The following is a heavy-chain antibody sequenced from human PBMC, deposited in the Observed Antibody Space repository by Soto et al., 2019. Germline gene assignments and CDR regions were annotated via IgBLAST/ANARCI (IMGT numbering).Heavy chain of an antibody. V-gene: IGHV5-10-1*01. J-gene: IGHJ4*02. D-gene: IGHD3-22*01. Sequence: GESLKISCKGSGYSFTSYWISWVRQMPGKGLEWMGRIDPSDSYTNYSPSLQGHVTISADKSISTDCLQWSRLKASDTAMYYCARSPDTPYYYDSSGYYDYWGQGTLLTVSS. CDR1: GYSFTSYW. CDR2: IDPSDSYT. CDR3: ARSPDTPYYYDSSGYYDY.